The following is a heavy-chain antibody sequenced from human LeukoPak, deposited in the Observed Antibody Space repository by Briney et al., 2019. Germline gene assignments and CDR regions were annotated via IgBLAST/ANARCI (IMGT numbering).Heavy chain of an antibody. D-gene: IGHD2-2*01. V-gene: IGHV3-23*01. CDR3: AKGPPVSRYCSSTSCQDYYYYYMDV. Sequence: GGSLRLSCVASGFTFSKFAVSWVRQAPGKGLEWVSSISASGGKTYDADSVKGRFTISRDNSKNTLYLQMNSLRAEDTAVYYCAKGPPVSRYCSSTSCQDYYYYYMDVWGKGTTVTVSS. J-gene: IGHJ6*03. CDR1: GFTFSKFA. CDR2: ISASGGKT.